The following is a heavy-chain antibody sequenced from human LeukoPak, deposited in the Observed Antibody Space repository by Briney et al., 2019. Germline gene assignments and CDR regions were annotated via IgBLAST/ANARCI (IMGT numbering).Heavy chain of an antibody. Sequence: PGGSLRLSCTVSGFTLSSYEMSWIRQAPGKGLEWVSSIDYDGGSGHYADSVKGRFTISRDNSKNTLFLHWNSLRGQDTAVYYCTRNSGWYALSWGQGTLVTVSS. J-gene: IGHJ1*01. V-gene: IGHV3-23*01. D-gene: IGHD6-19*01. CDR2: IDYDGGSG. CDR3: TRNSGWYALS. CDR1: GFTLSSYE.